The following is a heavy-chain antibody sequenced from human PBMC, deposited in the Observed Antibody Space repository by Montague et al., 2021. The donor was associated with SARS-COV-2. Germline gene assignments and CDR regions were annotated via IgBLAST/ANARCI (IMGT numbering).Heavy chain of an antibody. V-gene: IGHV4-34*01. Sequence: SETVSLTCDVYGGSFSRYFWSWIRQPPGRGPELIGHISPTGSTRXNPSLDSRVTISLDTSKSRLSLELTSVTVADTSIYFCVGAPNEYYFDYWGQGTPVSVSS. J-gene: IGHJ4*02. D-gene: IGHD3-16*01. CDR3: VGAPNEYYFDY. CDR2: ISPTGST. CDR1: GGSFSRYF.